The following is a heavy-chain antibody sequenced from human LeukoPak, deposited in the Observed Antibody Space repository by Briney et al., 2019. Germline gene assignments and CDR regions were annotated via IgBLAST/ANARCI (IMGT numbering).Heavy chain of an antibody. CDR1: GFTFSSYA. Sequence: PGGSLRLSCAASGFTFSSYAMSWVRQAPGKGLEWVSAISGSGGSAYYADSVKGRFTISRDNSKSTLYLQMNSLRAEDTAVYYCAKEGMIVVVITTYFDYWGQGTLVTVSS. CDR2: ISGSGGSA. J-gene: IGHJ4*02. D-gene: IGHD3-22*01. V-gene: IGHV3-23*01. CDR3: AKEGMIVVVITTYFDY.